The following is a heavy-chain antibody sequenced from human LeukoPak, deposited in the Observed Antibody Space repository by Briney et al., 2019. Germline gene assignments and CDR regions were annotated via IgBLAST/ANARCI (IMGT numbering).Heavy chain of an antibody. CDR3: ATDMGDDTSGSYRFGLDV. CDR1: GFTFSSHW. D-gene: IGHD3-22*01. CDR2: TKKDGSDT. Sequence: GGSLTLSCAASGFTFSSHWMYWVRHVPGKGLVWVSRTKKDGSDTTYADSVKGRFTISRDNAKNTLYLQMNSLRAEDTAVYYCATDMGDDTSGSYRFGLDVWGLGTTVTVSS. V-gene: IGHV3-74*01. J-gene: IGHJ6*02.